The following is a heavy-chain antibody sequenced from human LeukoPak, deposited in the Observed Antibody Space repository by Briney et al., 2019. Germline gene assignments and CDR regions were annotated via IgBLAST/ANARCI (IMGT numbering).Heavy chain of an antibody. CDR1: GDSVSSNSAA. D-gene: IGHD3-22*01. CDR3: ARDPQDSRGYYYVYYFDP. V-gene: IGHV6-1*01. CDR2: TYYRSKGYN. J-gene: IGHJ4*02. Sequence: SQTRSLTCAISGDSVSSNSAAWNWIRQSPSRGLEGLGRTYYRSKGYNDYAVAVKSRLHLTPPTSKNQLSLQLHSVPPEDTAVSYCARDPQDSRGYYYVYYFDPWGQGTLVTVSS.